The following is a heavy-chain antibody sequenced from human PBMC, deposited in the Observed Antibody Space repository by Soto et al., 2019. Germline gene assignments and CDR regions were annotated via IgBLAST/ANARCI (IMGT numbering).Heavy chain of an antibody. CDR2: IYDGGSN. Sequence: QVQLQESGPGLVKPSQTLSLTCTVSGDSIRSGGHHWSWVRQHPGKGLEWIGYIYDGGSNFYNPSLKSRVIISVDTSEKQFSLRLTSVTAADTAVYYCARRISSTWFFYFDYWGQGALVTVSS. V-gene: IGHV4-31*03. CDR3: ARRISSTWFFYFDY. D-gene: IGHD6-13*01. CDR1: GDSIRSGGHH. J-gene: IGHJ4*02.